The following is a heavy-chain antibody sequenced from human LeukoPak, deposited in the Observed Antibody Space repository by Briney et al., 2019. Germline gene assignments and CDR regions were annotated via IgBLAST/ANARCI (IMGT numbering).Heavy chain of an antibody. V-gene: IGHV3-33*06. CDR2: IWYDGSNK. J-gene: IGHJ4*02. D-gene: IGHD6-13*01. CDR1: GFTFSSYA. Sequence: GGSLRLSCAASGFTFSSYAMHWVRQAPGKGLEWVAVIWYDGSNKYYADSVKGRFTISRDNSKNTLYLQMNSLRAEDTAVYYCAKRTSGSSWYSSDYWGQGTLVTVSS. CDR3: AKRTSGSSWYSSDY.